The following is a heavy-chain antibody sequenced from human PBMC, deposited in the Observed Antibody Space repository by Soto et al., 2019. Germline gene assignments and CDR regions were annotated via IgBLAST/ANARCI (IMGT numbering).Heavy chain of an antibody. J-gene: IGHJ4*02. CDR1: GYTFTSYA. D-gene: IGHD2-15*01. CDR3: ARGPGGPDGPGDY. Sequence: QVQLVQSGAEVKKPGASVKVSCKASGYTFTSYAMHWVRQAPGQRLEWMGWINAGNGNTKYSQKFQGRATITRDTSASTAYLELSSLRSEDTAVYYGARGPGGPDGPGDYWGQGTLVTVSS. V-gene: IGHV1-3*01. CDR2: INAGNGNT.